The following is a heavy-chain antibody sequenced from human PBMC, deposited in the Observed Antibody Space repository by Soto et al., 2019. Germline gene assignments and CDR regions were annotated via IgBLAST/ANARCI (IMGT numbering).Heavy chain of an antibody. V-gene: IGHV3-30*18. CDR1: GFTFSSYG. CDR3: AKLLAAAGTKDYYYGMDV. D-gene: IGHD6-13*01. CDR2: ISYDGSNK. Sequence: PGGSLRLSCAASGFTFSSYGMHWVRQAPGKGLEWVAVISYDGSNKYYADSVKGRFTISRDNSKNTLYLQVNSLRAEDTAVYYCAKLLAAAGTKDYYYGMDVWGQGTTVTVSS. J-gene: IGHJ6*02.